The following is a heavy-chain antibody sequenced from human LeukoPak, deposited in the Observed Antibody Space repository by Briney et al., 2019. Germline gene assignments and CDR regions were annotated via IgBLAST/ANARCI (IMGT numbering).Heavy chain of an antibody. J-gene: IGHJ4*02. D-gene: IGHD3-22*01. CDR1: GGSFSGYY. V-gene: IGHV4-34*01. CDR2: INHSGST. Sequence: PSETLSLTCAVYGGSFSGYYWSWIRQPPGKGLEWIGEINHSGSTNYNPSLKSRVTMSVDTSKNQFSLKLSSVTAADTAVYYCARDQYYYDSSGYPLFDYWGQGTLVTVSS. CDR3: ARDQYYYDSSGYPLFDY.